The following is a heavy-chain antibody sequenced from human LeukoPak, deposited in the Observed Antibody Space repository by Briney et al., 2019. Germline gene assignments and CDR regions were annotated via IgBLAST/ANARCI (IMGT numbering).Heavy chain of an antibody. V-gene: IGHV4-39*07. D-gene: IGHD2-15*01. CDR2: IYYSVST. CDR1: GGSISSSSYY. CDR3: ASLIRHCSGGSCYSCWFDP. Sequence: SETLSLTCTVSGGSISSSSYYWGWIRQPPGKGLDWIGSIYYSVSTYYNPSLKSRVTISVDTSKNQFSLKLSSVTAADTAVYYCASLIRHCSGGSCYSCWFDPWGQGTLVTVSS. J-gene: IGHJ5*02.